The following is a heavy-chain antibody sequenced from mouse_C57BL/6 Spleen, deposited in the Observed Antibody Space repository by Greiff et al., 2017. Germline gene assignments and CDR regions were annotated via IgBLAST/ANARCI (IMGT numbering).Heavy chain of an antibody. CDR3: TRMAIYYDYDRWFAY. V-gene: IGHV1-15*01. Sequence: QVHVKQSGAELVRPGASVTLSCKASGYTFTDYEMHWVKQTPVHGLEWIGAIDPETGGTAYNQKFKGKAILTADKSSSTAYMELRSLTSEDSAVYYCTRMAIYYDYDRWFAYWGQGTLVTVSA. D-gene: IGHD2-4*01. J-gene: IGHJ3*01. CDR2: IDPETGGT. CDR1: GYTFTDYE.